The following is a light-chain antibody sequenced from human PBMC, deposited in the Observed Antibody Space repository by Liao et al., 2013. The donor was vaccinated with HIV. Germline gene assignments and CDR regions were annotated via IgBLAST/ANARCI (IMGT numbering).Light chain of an antibody. V-gene: IGLV3-21*01. CDR3: QAWDSSNVV. Sequence: SYELTQPPSVSVAPGKTAGISCGGNNVGSTSVHWYQQKPGQAPVLVIYYDSDRPSGIPERFSGSNSGSIATLTVSGTQAMDEGDYYCQAWDSSNVVFGGGTTLTIL. CDR1: NVGSTS. J-gene: IGLJ3*02. CDR2: YDS.